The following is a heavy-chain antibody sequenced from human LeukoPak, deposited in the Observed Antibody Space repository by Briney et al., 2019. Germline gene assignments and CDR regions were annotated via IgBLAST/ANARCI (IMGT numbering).Heavy chain of an antibody. CDR2: INHSGST. Sequence: PSETLPLTCAVYGGSFSGYYWSWIRQPPGKGLEWIGEINHSGSTNYNPSLKSRVTMSVDTSKNQFSLKLSSVTAADTAVYYCARARAHLKYYYDSSGYYYFDYWGQGTLVTVSS. CDR3: ARARAHLKYYYDSSGYYYFDY. D-gene: IGHD3-22*01. V-gene: IGHV4-34*01. J-gene: IGHJ4*02. CDR1: GGSFSGYY.